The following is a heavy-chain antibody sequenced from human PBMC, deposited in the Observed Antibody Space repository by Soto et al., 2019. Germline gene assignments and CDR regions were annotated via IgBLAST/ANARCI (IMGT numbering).Heavy chain of an antibody. Sequence: GGSLRLSCAASGFTFSSYGMHWVRQAPGKGLEWVAVISYDGSNKYYADSVKGRFTISRDNSKNTLYLQMNSLRAEDTAVYYCAEAEIGGRAYGMDVWGQGTTVTVSS. V-gene: IGHV3-30*18. CDR1: GFTFSSYG. J-gene: IGHJ6*02. CDR3: AEAEIGGRAYGMDV. CDR2: ISYDGSNK. D-gene: IGHD3-16*01.